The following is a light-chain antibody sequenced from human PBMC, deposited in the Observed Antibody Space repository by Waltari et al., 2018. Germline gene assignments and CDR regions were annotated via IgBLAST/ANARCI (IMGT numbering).Light chain of an antibody. CDR1: QIISGNY. V-gene: IGKV3-20*01. CDR3: QQFDNPTWT. CDR2: GAS. Sequence: EIVLTQSPGTLSLSPGERATLSCKASQIISGNYLAWYQQKPGQAPRLLIYGASNRATGIPDRFSGSGSGTDFTLTISRLEPEDFAVYYCQQFDNPTWTFGQGTEVEFK. J-gene: IGKJ1*01.